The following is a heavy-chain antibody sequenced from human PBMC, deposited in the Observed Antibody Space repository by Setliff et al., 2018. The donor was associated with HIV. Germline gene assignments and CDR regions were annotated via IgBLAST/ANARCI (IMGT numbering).Heavy chain of an antibody. Sequence: SETLSLTCAVFGGSINSGGYSWNWIRQPPGKGLEWIGYIYHSGSTFYNPSLKSRVTISVDRSKNQFSLKLTSVTAADTALYYCARLDSDNPSSSYWFFDLWGRGTLVTVSS. CDR3: ARLDSDNPSSSYWFFDL. CDR1: GGSINSGGYS. CDR2: IYHSGST. J-gene: IGHJ2*01. D-gene: IGHD5-18*01. V-gene: IGHV4-30-2*01.